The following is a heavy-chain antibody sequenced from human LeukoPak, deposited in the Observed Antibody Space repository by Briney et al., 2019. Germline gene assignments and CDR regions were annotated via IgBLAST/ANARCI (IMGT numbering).Heavy chain of an antibody. V-gene: IGHV4-61*02. J-gene: IGHJ4*02. CDR2: IYTSGST. Sequence: SDTLSLTCTVSGGSISSGSYYWSWIRQPAGKGLEWIGRIYTSGSTNYNPSLKSRVTISVDTSKNQFSLKLSSVTAADTAVYYCARGPRGEYYFDYWGQGTLVTVSS. CDR1: GGSISSGSYY. CDR3: ARGPRGEYYFDY. D-gene: IGHD3-10*01.